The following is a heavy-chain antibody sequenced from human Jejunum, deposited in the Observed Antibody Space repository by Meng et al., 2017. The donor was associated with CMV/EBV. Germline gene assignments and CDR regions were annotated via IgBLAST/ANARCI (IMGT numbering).Heavy chain of an antibody. J-gene: IGHJ4*02. D-gene: IGHD4-17*01. CDR1: GGSIRNDQW. V-gene: IGHV4-4*02. Sequence: QLPLPGSGHGLVTPWGPLSLPYDGYGGSIRNDQWWSWGRQATGKGLEWIGEIYHSGRTNYNPSVKSRVSMSVDKSQNHFSLRLSSVTAADTAVYYCTTLYGDSISWGQGTLVTVSS. CDR2: IYHSGRT. CDR3: TTLYGDSIS.